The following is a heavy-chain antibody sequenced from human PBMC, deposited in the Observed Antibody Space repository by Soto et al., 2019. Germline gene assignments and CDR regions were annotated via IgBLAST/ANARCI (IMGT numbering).Heavy chain of an antibody. V-gene: IGHV4-34*01. Sequence: SETLSLTCAVYGGSFSGYYWSWIRQPPGKGLEWIGEINHSGSTNYNPSLKSRVTISVDTSKNQFSLKLSSVTAADTAVYYCARGPHYDFWSGPSDYWGQGTLVTVS. CDR3: ARGPHYDFWSGPSDY. CDR1: GGSFSGYY. CDR2: INHSGST. J-gene: IGHJ4*02. D-gene: IGHD3-3*01.